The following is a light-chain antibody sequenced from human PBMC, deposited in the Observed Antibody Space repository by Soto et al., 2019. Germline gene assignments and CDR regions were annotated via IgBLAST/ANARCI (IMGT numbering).Light chain of an antibody. J-gene: IGLJ2*01. CDR1: SSNIGNNY. Sequence: QPVVTQPPSVSAAPRQKVTISCSGSSSNIGNNYVSWYQQLPGTAPKLLIYDNNKRPSGIPDRFSGSKSGTSATLGITGLQTGDEADYYCGTWDSSLSAVVFGGGTKVTVL. V-gene: IGLV1-51*01. CDR3: GTWDSSLSAVV. CDR2: DNN.